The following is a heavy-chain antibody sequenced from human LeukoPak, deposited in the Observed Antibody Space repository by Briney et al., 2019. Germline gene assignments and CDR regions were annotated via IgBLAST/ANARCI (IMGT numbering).Heavy chain of an antibody. CDR2: IRSNGGDT. J-gene: IGHJ5*02. Sequence: GGSLRLSCAASGFSIRTYYMSWVRQAPGKGLEWVSNIRSNGGDTYYTDSVKGRFTISRDNSKNTLYLEMNSLRAEDTAVYYCAKGGYTTWFDPWGQGTLVTVSS. CDR3: AKGGYTTWFDP. CDR1: GFSIRTYY. D-gene: IGHD2-15*01. V-gene: IGHV3-23*01.